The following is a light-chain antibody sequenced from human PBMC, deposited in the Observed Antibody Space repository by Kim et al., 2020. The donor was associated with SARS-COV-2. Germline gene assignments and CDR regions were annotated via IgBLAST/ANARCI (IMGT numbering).Light chain of an antibody. V-gene: IGKV3-20*01. CDR3: QQYGSLPLT. CDR2: ATI. Sequence: SPGERATLSCRASQRVSDNYLAWYQQKPGQPPRLLIYATIYRAAGIPDRFSGSGSGTDFTLTINRLEPEDFAVFYCQQYGSLPLTFGGGTKVDIK. J-gene: IGKJ4*01. CDR1: QRVSDNY.